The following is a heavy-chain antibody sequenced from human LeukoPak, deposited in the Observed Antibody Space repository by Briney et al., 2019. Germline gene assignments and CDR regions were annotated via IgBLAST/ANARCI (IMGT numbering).Heavy chain of an antibody. J-gene: IGHJ3*02. V-gene: IGHV3-9*01. D-gene: IGHD4-17*01. CDR1: GFTFDDYA. Sequence: PGGSLRLSCAASGFTFDDYAMHWVRQAPGKGLEWVSGISWNSGSIGYADSVKGRFTISRDNAKNSLYLQMNGLRAEDTALYYCAKDGLRAFDIWGQGTMVTVSS. CDR3: AKDGLRAFDI. CDR2: ISWNSGSI.